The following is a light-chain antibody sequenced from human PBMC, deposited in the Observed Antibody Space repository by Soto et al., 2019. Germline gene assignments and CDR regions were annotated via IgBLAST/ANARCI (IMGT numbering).Light chain of an antibody. CDR3: QQYNNWPRT. J-gene: IGKJ1*01. Sequence: EVVVTQSPATLSLSPGERATLSCRASQSVTSNLAWYQHKPGQAPRLLIYGASTRATGIPARFSGSGSGTEFTLTISSLQSEDFVVYYCQQYNNWPRTFGQGTKV. CDR1: QSVTSN. CDR2: GAS. V-gene: IGKV3-15*01.